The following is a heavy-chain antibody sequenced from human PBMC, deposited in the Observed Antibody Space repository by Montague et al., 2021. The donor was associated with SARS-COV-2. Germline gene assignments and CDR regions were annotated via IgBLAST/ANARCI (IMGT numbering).Heavy chain of an antibody. CDR3: ARREYSYGWGD. CDR1: GGPISGSSDY. Sequence: SETLSLTCTVTGGPISGSSDYWGWIRQSPGKGLDWIASVDYSGNTYYSPSLKSRITISVDTSKNQFSLKLNSVTAADTALYYCARREYSYGWGDWGQGTLVTVSS. D-gene: IGHD5-18*01. CDR2: VDYSGNT. J-gene: IGHJ4*02. V-gene: IGHV4-39*01.